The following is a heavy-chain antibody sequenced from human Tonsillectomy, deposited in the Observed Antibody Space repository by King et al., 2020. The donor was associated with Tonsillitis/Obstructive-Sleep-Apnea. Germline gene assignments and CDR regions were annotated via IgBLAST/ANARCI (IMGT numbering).Heavy chain of an antibody. CDR1: GFTFTTYW. CDR3: ARVLSYCSGGSCYDRFDY. Sequence: VKLVESGGGLVQPGGSLRLSCAGSGFTFTTYWMTWVRQAPGKGLEWVANIKRDGSEKNYVDSVKGRFTISRDNAKNSLYLQMNSLRAEDTAVYYCARVLSYCSGGSCYDRFDYWGQGTLVTVSS. CDR2: IKRDGSEK. D-gene: IGHD2-15*01. V-gene: IGHV3-7*04. J-gene: IGHJ4*02.